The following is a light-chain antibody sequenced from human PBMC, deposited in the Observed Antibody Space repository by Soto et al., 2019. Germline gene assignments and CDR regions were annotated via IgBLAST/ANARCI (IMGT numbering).Light chain of an antibody. V-gene: IGLV2-14*03. CDR1: SSDVGGYNY. CDR3: CSYTSSSTPWV. J-gene: IGLJ1*01. Sequence: QSVLTQPASVSGSPGQPITISCTGTSSDVGGYNYVSWYQQHPGKAPKLMIYDVSDRPSGISNRFSASKSGNTASLTISGLQAEDEADYYCCSYTSSSTPWVFGTGTKVTVL. CDR2: DVS.